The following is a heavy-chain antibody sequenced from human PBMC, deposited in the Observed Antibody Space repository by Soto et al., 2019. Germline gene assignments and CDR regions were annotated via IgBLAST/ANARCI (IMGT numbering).Heavy chain of an antibody. CDR3: ARVFSGFSSSWWYFDY. Sequence: QVQLQESGPGLVKPSQTLSLTCTVSGGSISSGDYYWSWIRQPPGKGLEWIGYMYSSGTTYYNPSLKSRVTISVDTSKNQFSLRLNCVTAADTAVYYCARVFSGFSSSWWYFDYWGQGALVTVSS. CDR2: MYSSGTT. CDR1: GGSISSGDYY. V-gene: IGHV4-30-4*01. D-gene: IGHD6-13*01. J-gene: IGHJ4*02.